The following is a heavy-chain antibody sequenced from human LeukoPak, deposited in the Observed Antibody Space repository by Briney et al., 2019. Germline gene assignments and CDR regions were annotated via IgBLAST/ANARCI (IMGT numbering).Heavy chain of an antibody. D-gene: IGHD3-9*01. Sequence: ASVKVSCKASGYTFTSYAMHWVRQAPGQRLEWMGWINAGNGNTKYSQKFQGRVTITRDTSASTAYMELSSLRSEDTAVYYCARDLMYDILTGYYQVPGPYGMDVWGQGTTVTVSS. CDR2: INAGNGNT. CDR3: ARDLMYDILTGYYQVPGPYGMDV. J-gene: IGHJ6*02. V-gene: IGHV1-3*01. CDR1: GYTFTSYA.